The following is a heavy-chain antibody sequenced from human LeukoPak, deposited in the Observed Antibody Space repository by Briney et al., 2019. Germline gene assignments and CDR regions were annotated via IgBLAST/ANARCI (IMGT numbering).Heavy chain of an antibody. CDR2: INPNSGGT. Sequence: GASVKVSCKASGYTFTGYYMHWVRQAPGQGLERMGWINPNSGGTNYAQKFQGRVTMTRDTSISTAYMELSRLRSDDTAVYYCARDANYGDYSGNWFDPWGQGTLVTVSS. CDR1: GYTFTGYY. D-gene: IGHD4-17*01. CDR3: ARDANYGDYSGNWFDP. V-gene: IGHV1-2*02. J-gene: IGHJ5*02.